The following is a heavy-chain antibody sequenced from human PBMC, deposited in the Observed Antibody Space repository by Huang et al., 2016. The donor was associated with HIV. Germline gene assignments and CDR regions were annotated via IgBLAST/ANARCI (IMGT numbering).Heavy chain of an antibody. Sequence: QVQLVQSGAEVKTPGSSVKVSCKASGGTFSKYAISWVRQAPGQGLEWMGGIGPRFGTPNYARKFQGRVTITADDSTSTTYVGVSSLRSEDTALYYCARGQLGAYGDYDVLYWGQGTLVTVSS. J-gene: IGHJ4*02. D-gene: IGHD4-17*01. V-gene: IGHV1-69*13. CDR3: ARGQLGAYGDYDVLY. CDR2: IGPRFGTP. CDR1: GGTFSKYA.